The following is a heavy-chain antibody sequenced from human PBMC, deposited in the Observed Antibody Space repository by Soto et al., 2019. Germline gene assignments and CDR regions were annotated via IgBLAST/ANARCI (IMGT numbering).Heavy chain of an antibody. CDR3: ARLGEDIVVVPAAIPNRYYYYGRDV. D-gene: IGHD2-2*02. J-gene: IGHJ6*02. Sequence: PGASLTISCKGCGYSSTSYWIGWVRQMHEKGLEGMGIIYLVDSDTRYSLSFQVLVTISADKFISSAYLQWSGLNPSDTAMYYCARLGEDIVVVPAAIPNRYYYYGRDVWGQGTTVAASS. CDR2: IYLVDSDT. CDR1: GYSSTSYW. V-gene: IGHV5-51*01.